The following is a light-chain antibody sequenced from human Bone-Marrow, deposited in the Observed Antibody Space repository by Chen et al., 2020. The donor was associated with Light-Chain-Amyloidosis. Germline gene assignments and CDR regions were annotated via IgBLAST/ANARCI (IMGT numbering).Light chain of an antibody. CDR3: QAADGSDLGV. Sequence: SYELTQPPSVSVSPGQTARITCSGDALPKQYDYWYQQKPGQAPVLVISKNSERTSGIPERVGDSRSGTTGTWAIRGVRAEDEGAYYWQAADGSDLGVVGGGTKLTV. CDR1: ALPKQY. CDR2: KNS. J-gene: IGLJ3*02. V-gene: IGLV3-25*03.